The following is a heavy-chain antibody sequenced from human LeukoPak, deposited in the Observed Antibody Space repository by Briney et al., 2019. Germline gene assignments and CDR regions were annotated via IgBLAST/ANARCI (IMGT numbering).Heavy chain of an antibody. V-gene: IGHV3-23*01. Sequence: QPGGSLRLSCAASGFTFSSYAMSWVRQAPGKELEWVSAISGSGGRTYYGDSVKGRFTNSRDNSKNTVYLQMNSLRAEDTAVYYCARERYSSGWFDYWGQGTLVTVSS. J-gene: IGHJ4*02. CDR1: GFTFSSYA. CDR2: ISGSGGRT. D-gene: IGHD6-19*01. CDR3: ARERYSSGWFDY.